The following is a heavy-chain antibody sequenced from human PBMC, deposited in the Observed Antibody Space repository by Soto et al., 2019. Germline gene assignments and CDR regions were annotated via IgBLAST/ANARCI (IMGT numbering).Heavy chain of an antibody. D-gene: IGHD2-15*01. Sequence: GGSLRLSCAASGFTFSSYCMNWVRQATGKGLEWVPYISSSSSTIYYAESVKGRFTISRDNAKNSLYLQMNSLRDEDTAVYYCARERVVEDYYYYVMDVWGQGTTVTVSS. CDR2: ISSSSSTI. V-gene: IGHV3-48*02. CDR1: GFTFSSYC. CDR3: ARERVVEDYYYYVMDV. J-gene: IGHJ6*02.